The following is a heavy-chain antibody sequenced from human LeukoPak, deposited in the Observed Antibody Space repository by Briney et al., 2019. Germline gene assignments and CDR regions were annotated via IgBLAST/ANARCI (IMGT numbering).Heavy chain of an antibody. D-gene: IGHD1-14*01. J-gene: IGHJ6*02. CDR1: GFSFSNYG. CDR3: AKDWRWNQNIYGMNV. Sequence: GGSLRLSCVASGFSFSNYGMHWVRQAPGKGLEWVAATSHDGSNDQYADSVRGRFTISRDNSKNTLYLQMNSLRVEDMAVYYCAKDWRWNQNIYGMNVWGQGTTVIVSS. V-gene: IGHV3-30*18. CDR2: TSHDGSND.